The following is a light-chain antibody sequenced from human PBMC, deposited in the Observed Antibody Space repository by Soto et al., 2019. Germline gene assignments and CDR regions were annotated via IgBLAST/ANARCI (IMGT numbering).Light chain of an antibody. CDR2: KAS. J-gene: IGKJ3*01. V-gene: IGKV1-5*03. CDR3: QQSFT. CDR1: QSISSW. Sequence: DIQMTQSPSTLSASVGDRVTITCRASQSISSWLAWYQQKPGKAPKLLIYKASTLESGVPSRFSGSGSGTEFTLTISXLQXXXXXXXYCQQSFTFGPGTKVDIK.